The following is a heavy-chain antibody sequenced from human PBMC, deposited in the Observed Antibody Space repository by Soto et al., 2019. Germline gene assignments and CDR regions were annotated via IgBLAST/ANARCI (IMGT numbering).Heavy chain of an antibody. V-gene: IGHV3-30-3*01. CDR2: ISYDGTNK. J-gene: IGHJ4*02. Sequence: QVQLVESGGGVVQPGRSLRLTCAVSGFTFSVYAMHWVRQAPGKGLEWVAVISYDGTNKYYADSVKGRFTVSRDDSKNTLYLQMNTLRVEDTAVYHCARDGASYWGQGTLVTVSS. CDR1: GFTFSVYA. CDR3: ARDGASY. D-gene: IGHD3-16*01.